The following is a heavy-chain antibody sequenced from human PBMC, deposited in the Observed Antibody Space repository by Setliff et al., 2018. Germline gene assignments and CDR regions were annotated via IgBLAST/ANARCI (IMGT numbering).Heavy chain of an antibody. D-gene: IGHD6-13*01. V-gene: IGHV4-61*02. CDR2: IYTSGST. Sequence: PSETLSLTCTVSGGSISSGSYYWSWIRQPAGKGLEWIGRIYTSGSTNYNPSLKSRVTISVDTSKNQFSLKLSSVTAADTAVYYCARGRIAAALYYFDYWGQGTLVT. J-gene: IGHJ4*02. CDR3: ARGRIAAALYYFDY. CDR1: GGSISSGSYY.